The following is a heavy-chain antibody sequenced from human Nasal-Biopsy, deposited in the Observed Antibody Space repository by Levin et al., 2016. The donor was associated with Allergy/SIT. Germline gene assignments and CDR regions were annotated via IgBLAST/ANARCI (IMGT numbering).Heavy chain of an antibody. J-gene: IGHJ1*01. D-gene: IGHD7-27*01. Sequence: SVKVSCKASGGTPSNYAISWVRQAPGQGLAWMGRIIPIVGITNYAQEFQGRVTITADKSTNTAFMDLTSLRSEDTGVYYCAREKDGYTTNWYAEYLQHWGQGTLVTVSS. CDR1: GGTPSNYA. CDR2: IIPIVGIT. CDR3: AREKDGYTTNWYAEYLQH. V-gene: IGHV1-69*04.